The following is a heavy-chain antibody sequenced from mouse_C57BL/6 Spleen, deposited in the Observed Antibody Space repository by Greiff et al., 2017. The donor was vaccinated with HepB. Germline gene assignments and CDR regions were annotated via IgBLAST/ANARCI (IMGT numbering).Heavy chain of an antibody. CDR2: IYPGSGST. V-gene: IGHV1-55*01. CDR1: GYTFTSYW. Sequence: QVQLQQPGAELVKPGASVKMSCKASGYTFTSYWITWVKQRPGQGLEWIGDIYPGSGSTNYNEKFKSKATLTVDTSSSTAYMQLSSLSSEDSAVYYCARAPTVVAKGWYFDVWGTGTTVTVSS. D-gene: IGHD1-1*01. J-gene: IGHJ1*03. CDR3: ARAPTVVAKGWYFDV.